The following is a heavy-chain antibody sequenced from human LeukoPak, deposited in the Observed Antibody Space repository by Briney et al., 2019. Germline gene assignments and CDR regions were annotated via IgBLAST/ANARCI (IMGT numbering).Heavy chain of an antibody. CDR1: GGTFSSYA. J-gene: IGHJ4*02. V-gene: IGHV1-69*01. D-gene: IGHD3-22*01. Sequence: SVKVSCKASGGTFSSYAISWVRQAPGQGLEWMGGIIPIFGTANYAQKFQGRVTITADESTSTAYMELSSLRSEDTAVYYCARVPYYYDSSGYYSPTFTFDYWGQGTLVTVSS. CDR2: IIPIFGTA. CDR3: ARVPYYYDSSGYYSPTFTFDY.